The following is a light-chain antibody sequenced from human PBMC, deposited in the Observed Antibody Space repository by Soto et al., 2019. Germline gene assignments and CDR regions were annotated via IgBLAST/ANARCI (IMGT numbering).Light chain of an antibody. J-gene: IGKJ1*01. CDR2: AAS. CDR1: QGINNY. CDR3: QKYNSGAWT. Sequence: DIQMTQSPSSLSASVGARVPITCRASQGINNYLAWYQQKAGKVPELLIYAASTLQSGVPSRFSGSVSGTDFTLTISSLQPEDVATYYCQKYNSGAWTFGQGTKVDIK. V-gene: IGKV1-27*01.